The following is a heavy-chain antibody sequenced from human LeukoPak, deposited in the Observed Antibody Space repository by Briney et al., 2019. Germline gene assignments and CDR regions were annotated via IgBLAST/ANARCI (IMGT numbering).Heavy chain of an antibody. CDR3: ASHPPRGYSYGFIYY. CDR1: GYTFTGYY. J-gene: IGHJ4*02. Sequence: GASVKVSCKASGYTFTGYYMHWVRQAPGQGLEWMGIINPSGGSTSYAQKFQGRVTMTRDTSTSTVYMELSSLRSEDTAVYYCASHPPRGYSYGFIYYWGQGTLVTVSS. D-gene: IGHD5-18*01. CDR2: INPSGGST. V-gene: IGHV1-46*03.